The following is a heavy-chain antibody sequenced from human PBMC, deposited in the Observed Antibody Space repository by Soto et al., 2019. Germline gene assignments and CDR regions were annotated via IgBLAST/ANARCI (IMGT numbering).Heavy chain of an antibody. Sequence: ASVKVSCKASGYTFTSYDINWVRQATGQGLEWMGWMNPNRVNTGYAQKFQDRVTMTRNTSIVTAYMELSSLRSEDTAVYYCATLTRIAAAGTFDYWGQGTLVTVSS. CDR2: MNPNRVNT. J-gene: IGHJ4*02. CDR3: ATLTRIAAAGTFDY. D-gene: IGHD6-13*01. CDR1: GYTFTSYD. V-gene: IGHV1-8*01.